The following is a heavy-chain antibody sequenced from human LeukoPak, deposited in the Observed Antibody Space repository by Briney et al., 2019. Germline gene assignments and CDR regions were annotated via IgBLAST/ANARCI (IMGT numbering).Heavy chain of an antibody. J-gene: IGHJ4*02. CDR3: ARVKTQGYCSSTSCQVYYFDY. Sequence: SETLSLTCTVSGDSISNYYWSWIRQPPGKGLEWIGYIYYSGSTNYNPSLKSRVTISVDTSKNQFSLKLSSVTAADTAVYYCARVKTQGYCSSTSCQVYYFDYWGQGTLVTVSS. D-gene: IGHD2-2*01. CDR1: GDSISNYY. CDR2: IYYSGST. V-gene: IGHV4-59*01.